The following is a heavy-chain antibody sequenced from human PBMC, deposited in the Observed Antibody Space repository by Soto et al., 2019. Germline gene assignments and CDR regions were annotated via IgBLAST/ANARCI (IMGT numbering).Heavy chain of an antibody. Sequence: QVQLVQSGAEVREPGSSVKVSCKASGGTFSSYRINWVRQAPGQGLEWVGGIVPIYRTADYAQKFQGRVSITADESARTTYLKLSSLKSQDTAVYYCARDSGAKLSSSWGQGTLVTVSS. D-gene: IGHD6-13*01. J-gene: IGHJ4*02. V-gene: IGHV1-69*01. CDR1: GGTFSSYR. CDR3: ARDSGAKLSSS. CDR2: IVPIYRTA.